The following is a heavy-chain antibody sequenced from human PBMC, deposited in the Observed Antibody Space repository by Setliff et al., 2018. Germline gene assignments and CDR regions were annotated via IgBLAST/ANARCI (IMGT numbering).Heavy chain of an antibody. J-gene: IGHJ6*03. CDR1: EYTFTRYT. D-gene: IGHD6-6*01. V-gene: IGHV7-4-1*02. CDR3: ARGEYTSLPSGVYYHMDV. Sequence: ASVKVSCKAPEYTFTRYTMHWVRQAPGQGLEWMGWINTNTGNPTYAQGFTGRFVFSLDTSVSTTCLQISSLKAEDTAVYYCARGEYTSLPSGVYYHMDVWGKGTTVTVSS. CDR2: INTNTGNP.